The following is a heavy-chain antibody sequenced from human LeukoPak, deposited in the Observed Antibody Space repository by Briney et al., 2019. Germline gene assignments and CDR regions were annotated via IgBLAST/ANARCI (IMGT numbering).Heavy chain of an antibody. CDR3: ARTVGYCSSTSCYYYYYGMDV. CDR1: GGSFSGYY. Sequence: PSETLSLTCAVYGGSFSGYYWSWIRQPPGEGLEWIGEINHSGSTNYNPSLKSRVTISVDTSKNQFSLKLSSVTAADTAVYYCARTVGYCSSTSCYYYYYGMDVWGQGTTVTVSS. CDR2: INHSGST. D-gene: IGHD2-2*01. V-gene: IGHV4-34*01. J-gene: IGHJ6*02.